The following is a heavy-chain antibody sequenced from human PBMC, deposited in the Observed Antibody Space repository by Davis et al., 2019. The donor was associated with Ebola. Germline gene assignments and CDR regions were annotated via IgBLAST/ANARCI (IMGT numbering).Heavy chain of an antibody. CDR3: ATAYPHLYSYGH. Sequence: ASVKVSCKVSGYTLTELSMHWVRQAPGKGLEWMGGFDPEDGETIYAQKFQGRVTMTEDTSTDTAYMELSSLRSEDTAVYYCATAYPHLYSYGHWGQGTLVTVSS. CDR1: GYTLTELS. CDR2: FDPEDGET. J-gene: IGHJ4*02. D-gene: IGHD5-18*01. V-gene: IGHV1-24*01.